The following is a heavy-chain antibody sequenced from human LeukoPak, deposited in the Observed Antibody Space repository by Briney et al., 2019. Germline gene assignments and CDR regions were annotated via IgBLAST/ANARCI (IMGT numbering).Heavy chain of an antibody. CDR2: ISYDGSNK. V-gene: IGHV3-33*06. J-gene: IGHJ6*01. CDR1: GFTFSNYG. D-gene: IGHD3-3*01. CDR3: AKDRGLLDFCRGYYAPSGLDYGMDV. Sequence: GRSLRLSCAASGFTFSNYGMHWVRQAPGKGLEWVAVISYDGSNKYYADSVKGRFTISRDNTKNTLYLQMNILRAEDTAVYYCAKDRGLLDFCRGYYAPSGLDYGMDVWGQGTTVTASS.